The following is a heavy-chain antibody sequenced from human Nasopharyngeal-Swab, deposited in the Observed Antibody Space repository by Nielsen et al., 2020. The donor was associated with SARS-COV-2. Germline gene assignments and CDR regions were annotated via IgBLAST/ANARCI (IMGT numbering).Heavy chain of an antibody. D-gene: IGHD3-22*01. CDR3: ARGAYYDSRGAFDI. CDR2: ISGSGGST. Sequence: GESLKISCAASGFTFSSYAMSWVRQAPGKELEWVSAISGSGGSTYYADSVKGRFTISRDNAKNSLYLQMNSLRAEDTAVYYCARGAYYDSRGAFDIWGQGTMVTVSS. J-gene: IGHJ3*02. CDR1: GFTFSSYA. V-gene: IGHV3-23*01.